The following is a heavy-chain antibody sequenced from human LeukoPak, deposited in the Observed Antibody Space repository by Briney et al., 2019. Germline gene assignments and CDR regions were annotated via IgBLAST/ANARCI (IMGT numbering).Heavy chain of an antibody. V-gene: IGHV4-39*01. J-gene: IGHJ2*01. D-gene: IGHD2-15*01. CDR3: ARHVGYCSGGSCYSAWYFDL. CDR1: GGSVSSSSYY. CDR2: IYYSGST. Sequence: SETLSLTCTVSGGSVSSSSYYWGWIRQPPGKGLEWIGSIYYSGSTYYNPSLKSRVTISVDTSKNQFSLKLSSVTAADTAVYYCARHVGYCSGGSCYSAWYFDLWGCGTLVTVSS.